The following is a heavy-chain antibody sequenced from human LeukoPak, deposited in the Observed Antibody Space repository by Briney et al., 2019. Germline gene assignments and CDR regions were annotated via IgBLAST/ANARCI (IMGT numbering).Heavy chain of an antibody. D-gene: IGHD3-10*01. V-gene: IGHV1-8*01. CDR3: ARDYPVYYYYMDV. CDR1: GYTFISHD. J-gene: IGHJ6*03. Sequence: ASVKVSCKASGYTFISHDINWVRQATGQGLEWMGWMNPNSGNTGHAQKFQGRVTMTTDTSTSTAYMELRSLRSDDTAVYYCARDYPVYYYYMDVWGKGTTVTVSS. CDR2: MNPNSGNT.